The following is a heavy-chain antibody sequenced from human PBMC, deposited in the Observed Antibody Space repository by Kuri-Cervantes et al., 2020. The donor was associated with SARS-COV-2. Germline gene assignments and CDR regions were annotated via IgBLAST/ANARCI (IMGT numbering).Heavy chain of an antibody. D-gene: IGHD6-13*01. V-gene: IGHV4-34*01. Sequence: GSLRLSCAVYGGSFSGYYWGWIRQPPGKGLEWIGSIYYSGSTYYNPSLKSRVTISVDTSKNQFSLKLSSVTAADTAVYYCARGQQLVLLDYWGQGTLVTV. J-gene: IGHJ4*02. CDR1: GGSFSGYY. CDR3: ARGQQLVLLDY. CDR2: IYYSGST.